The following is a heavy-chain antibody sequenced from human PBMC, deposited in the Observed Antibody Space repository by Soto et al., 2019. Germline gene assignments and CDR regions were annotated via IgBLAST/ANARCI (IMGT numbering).Heavy chain of an antibody. CDR1: GFTFFSSHW. D-gene: IGHD4-4*01. J-gene: IGHJ3*01. CDR3: AKVNFFDTTGTFEV. CDR2: INSDGSST. Sequence: VRLSCAASGFTFFSSHWIDWVRQAPGKGLVWVSRINSDGSSTSYADSVKGRFTISRDNAKNTLYLQMNSLRAEDTAMYFCAKVNFFDTTGTFEVWGQGNKVTV. V-gene: IGHV3-74*01.